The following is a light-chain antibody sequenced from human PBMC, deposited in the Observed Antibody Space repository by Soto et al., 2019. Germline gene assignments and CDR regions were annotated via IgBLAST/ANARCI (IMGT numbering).Light chain of an antibody. J-gene: IGKJ2*01. CDR2: DTS. V-gene: IGKV1-17*03. CDR3: LQHNNYPYT. Sequence: DVQMTQSPSAMSASVGDRVTITCRASQDIRRFVAWFQQKPGKAPERLIYDTSSLQPGVPSRFSGSGSGTEFTLAISGLQPEDFATYYCLQHNNYPYTFGQGTKLEIK. CDR1: QDIRRF.